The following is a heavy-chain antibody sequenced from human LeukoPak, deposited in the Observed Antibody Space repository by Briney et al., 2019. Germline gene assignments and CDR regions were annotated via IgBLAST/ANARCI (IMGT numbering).Heavy chain of an antibody. CDR3: AKDFMVRGVMVPYYFDY. J-gene: IGHJ4*02. Sequence: PGGSLRLSCAASGFTFSRYWMSWVRQAPGKGLEWVSFIYSDNTHYSDSVKGRFTISRDNSKNTLYLQMNSLRAEDTVVYYCAKDFMVRGVMVPYYFDYWGQGTLVTVSS. CDR1: GFTFSRYW. CDR2: IYSDNT. D-gene: IGHD3-10*01. V-gene: IGHV3-53*01.